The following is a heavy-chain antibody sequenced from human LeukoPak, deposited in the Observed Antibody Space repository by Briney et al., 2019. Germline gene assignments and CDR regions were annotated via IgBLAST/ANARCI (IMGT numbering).Heavy chain of an antibody. CDR2: ISNNGGST. D-gene: IGHD2-15*01. CDR3: AKDYPGVVVF. Sequence: SGGSLRLSCAASGFTFSSYAMNWVRQAPGKGLEWVSAISNNGGSTYYADSVKGRFTISRDNSKNTLSLQMNSLRAEDTAVYYCAKDYPGVVVFWGQGTMVTVFS. CDR1: GFTFSSYA. V-gene: IGHV3-23*01. J-gene: IGHJ3*01.